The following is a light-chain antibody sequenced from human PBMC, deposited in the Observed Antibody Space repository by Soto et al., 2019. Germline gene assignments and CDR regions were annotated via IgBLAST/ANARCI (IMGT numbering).Light chain of an antibody. Sequence: QLVLTQPRSASGTPGQRVTISCSGSSPNIGRNTINWYQQVPGTAPKLLIYTNIQRPSGVPDRFSGSKSGTSASLAISGLQSEDEGDYYCATWDDSLNGVVFGGGTKLTVL. CDR2: TNI. J-gene: IGLJ2*01. CDR1: SPNIGRNT. CDR3: ATWDDSLNGVV. V-gene: IGLV1-44*01.